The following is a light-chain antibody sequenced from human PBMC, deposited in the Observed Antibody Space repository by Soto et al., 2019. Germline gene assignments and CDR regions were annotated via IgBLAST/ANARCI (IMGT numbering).Light chain of an antibody. CDR3: QHYNSYSEA. CDR1: QTIDSW. J-gene: IGKJ1*01. Sequence: DIQMTQSLSTLPASVGDRVTITCRASQTIDSWLAWYQQKPGKAPKLLIYKASTLKSGVPSRFSGSGSGTEFTLTISSLQPDDFATYYCQHYNSYSEAFGQVTKVDIK. V-gene: IGKV1-5*03. CDR2: KAS.